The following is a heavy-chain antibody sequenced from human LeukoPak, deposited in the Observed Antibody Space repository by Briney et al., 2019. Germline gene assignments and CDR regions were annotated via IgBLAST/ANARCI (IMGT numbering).Heavy chain of an antibody. D-gene: IGHD3-22*01. Sequence: GGTLRLSCAASGFTFSSHGMSWVRQAPGKGLEWVSAISGSGGNTYYADSVKGRFTISRDNSKNTLYLQMNSLRAEDTAVYYCAKEIDYDSSGYYSNFDYWGQGTLVTVSS. J-gene: IGHJ4*02. CDR3: AKEIDYDSSGYYSNFDY. CDR1: GFTFSSHG. CDR2: ISGSGGNT. V-gene: IGHV3-23*01.